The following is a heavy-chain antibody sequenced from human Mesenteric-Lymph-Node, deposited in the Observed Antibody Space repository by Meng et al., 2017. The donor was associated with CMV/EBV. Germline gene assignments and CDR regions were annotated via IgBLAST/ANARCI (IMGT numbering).Heavy chain of an antibody. V-gene: IGHV4-34*01. J-gene: IGHJ4*02. D-gene: IGHD2-8*02. Sequence: CAVYGGSIGGYYWSCIRQHPGKGLEWSGEINHSGSTNYNTSLKSRVTISVDTSKNQFSLKLSSVTAADTAVYYCARGTRGWRNYFDYWGQGTLVTVSS. CDR2: INHSGST. CDR3: ARGTRGWRNYFDY. CDR1: GGSIGGYY.